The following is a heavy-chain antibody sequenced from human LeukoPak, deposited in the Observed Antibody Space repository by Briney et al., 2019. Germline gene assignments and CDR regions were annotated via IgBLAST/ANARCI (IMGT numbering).Heavy chain of an antibody. CDR3: ARGSAGYYYVRAFDI. Sequence: PSQTLSLTCTVSGGSISSGDYYWSWIRQPPGKGLEWIGYIYYSGSTNYNPSLKSRVTISVDTSKNQFSLKLSSVTAADTAVYYCARGSAGYYYVRAFDIWGQGTMVTVSS. CDR2: IYYSGST. V-gene: IGHV4-61*08. D-gene: IGHD3-22*01. CDR1: GGSISSGDYY. J-gene: IGHJ3*02.